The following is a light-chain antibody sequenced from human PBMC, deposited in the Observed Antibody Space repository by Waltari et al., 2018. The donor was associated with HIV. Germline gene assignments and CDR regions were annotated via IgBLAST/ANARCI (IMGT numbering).Light chain of an antibody. CDR3: CSYAGSSTFDVV. J-gene: IGLJ2*01. CDR1: SKDVGRYNL. V-gene: IGLV2-23*03. CDR2: EGS. Sequence: QSALTQPASVSGSPGPSITISCTGTSKDVGRYNLLSSYQQPPGKAPKLMIYEGSKRPSGVSNRFSGSKSGNTASLTISGLQAEDEADYYCCSYAGSSTFDVVFGGGTKLTVL.